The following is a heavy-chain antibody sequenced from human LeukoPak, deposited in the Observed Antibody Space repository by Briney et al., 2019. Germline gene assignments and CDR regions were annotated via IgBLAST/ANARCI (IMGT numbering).Heavy chain of an antibody. CDR3: ARGTTMVRGAYYYYYMDV. CDR1: GGSISSGSYY. J-gene: IGHJ6*03. V-gene: IGHV4-61*02. CDR2: IYTSGST. D-gene: IGHD3-10*01. Sequence: PSETLSLTCTVSGGSISSGSYYWSWIRQPAGKGLEWIGRIYTSGSTNYNPSLKSRVTIPVDTSKNQFSLKLSSVTAADTAVYYCARGTTMVRGAYYYYYMDVWGKGTTVTVSS.